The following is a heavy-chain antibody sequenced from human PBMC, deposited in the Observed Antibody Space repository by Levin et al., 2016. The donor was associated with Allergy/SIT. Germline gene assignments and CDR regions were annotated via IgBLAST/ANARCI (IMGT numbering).Heavy chain of an antibody. CDR2: IIPIFGTA. CDR3: ARDVSIAARPWGMDV. Sequence: SVKVSCKASGGTFSSYAISWVRQAPGQGLEWMGGIIPIFGTANYAQKFQGRVTITADESTSTAYMELSSLRSEDTAVYYCARDVSIAARPWGMDVWGQGTTVTVSS. J-gene: IGHJ6*02. CDR1: GGTFSSYA. V-gene: IGHV1-69*13. D-gene: IGHD6-6*01.